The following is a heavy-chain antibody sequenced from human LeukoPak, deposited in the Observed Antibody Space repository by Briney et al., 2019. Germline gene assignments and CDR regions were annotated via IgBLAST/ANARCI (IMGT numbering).Heavy chain of an antibody. CDR3: ARGSRGYSGYAE. Sequence: SETLSLTCAVYGGSFSGYYWSWIRQPPGKGLEWIGEINHSGSTNYNPSLKSRVTISVDTSKNQFSLKLSSVTAADTAVYYCARGSRGYSGYAEWGQGTLVTVSS. CDR2: INHSGST. V-gene: IGHV4-34*01. CDR1: GGSFSGYY. D-gene: IGHD5-12*01. J-gene: IGHJ4*02.